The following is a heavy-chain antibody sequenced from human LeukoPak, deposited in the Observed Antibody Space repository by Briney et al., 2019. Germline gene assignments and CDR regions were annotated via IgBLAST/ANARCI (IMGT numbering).Heavy chain of an antibody. V-gene: IGHV3-15*01. J-gene: IGHJ4*02. Sequence: GGSLRLSCEASGFTFSDAWMNWVRLAPGKGREWVGRIRSETDGGTEDYAAPVKDRIIISRDDLKNTLHLQMSSLKTEDTAIYYCCDTNWSEDWDYWGQGALVTVSS. CDR1: GFTFSDAW. CDR2: IRSETDGGTE. CDR3: CDTNWSEDWDY. D-gene: IGHD1-1*01.